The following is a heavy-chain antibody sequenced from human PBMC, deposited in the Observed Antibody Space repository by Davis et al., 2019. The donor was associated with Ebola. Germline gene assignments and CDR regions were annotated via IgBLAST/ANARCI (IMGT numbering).Heavy chain of an antibody. V-gene: IGHV3-11*06. CDR3: ARPSQYSSSYNDY. CDR1: GFTFTDYY. J-gene: IGHJ4*02. D-gene: IGHD6-6*01. CDR2: ISGDILHT. Sequence: GESLKISCAASGFTFTDYYMGWIRQAPGKGLEWVSYISGDILHTNYADSVRGRLTISRDDAKNSLYLQVNSLRVEDTAVYYCARPSQYSSSYNDYWGQGTLVTVSS.